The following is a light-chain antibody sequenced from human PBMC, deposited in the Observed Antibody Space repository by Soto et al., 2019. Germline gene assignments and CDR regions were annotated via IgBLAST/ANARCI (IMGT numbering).Light chain of an antibody. J-gene: IGKJ5*01. CDR1: QSVSNNY. Sequence: EIVLTQSPGTLSLSPGEEATLSCRASQSVSNNYLAWYQQKPGQSPRLLIYGASSRAFGIPDRFSGSGSGTDFTLTISRLEPEDFAVYYCQAGTFGQGTRLEIK. CDR3: QAGT. CDR2: GAS. V-gene: IGKV3-20*01.